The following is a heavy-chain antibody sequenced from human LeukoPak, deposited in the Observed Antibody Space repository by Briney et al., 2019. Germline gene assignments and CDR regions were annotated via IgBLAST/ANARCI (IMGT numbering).Heavy chain of an antibody. Sequence: GGSLRLSCAASGFTFSSYSMNWVRQAPGKGLEWVSSISSSSSYIYYADSVKGRFTISRDNSKNTLYLQMNSLRAEDTAVYYCASPGGYSSGWVYYFDYWGQGTLVTVSS. CDR3: ASPGGYSSGWVYYFDY. CDR2: ISSSSSYI. D-gene: IGHD6-19*01. J-gene: IGHJ4*02. V-gene: IGHV3-21*01. CDR1: GFTFSSYS.